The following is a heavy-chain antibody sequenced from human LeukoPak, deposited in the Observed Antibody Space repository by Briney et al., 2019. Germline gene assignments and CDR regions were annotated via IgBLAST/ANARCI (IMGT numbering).Heavy chain of an antibody. CDR3: AKSSSGAFDY. D-gene: IGHD3-10*01. J-gene: IGHJ4*02. V-gene: IGHV3-23*01. Sequence: PGGSLRLSCAASGFTFSSYVLSWVRQAPGKGLEWVSAITASGGSTYYADSVKGRFTISRDNSKITLFLQMNSLRAEDTAVYYCAKSSSGAFDYWGQGTLVTVSS. CDR2: ITASGGST. CDR1: GFTFSSYV.